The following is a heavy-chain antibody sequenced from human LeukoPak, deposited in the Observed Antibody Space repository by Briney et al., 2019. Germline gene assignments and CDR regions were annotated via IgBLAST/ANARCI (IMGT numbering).Heavy chain of an antibody. CDR1: GGSISSGSYY. V-gene: IGHV4-39*07. CDR3: ASSPMVMFDY. CDR2: INHSGST. J-gene: IGHJ4*02. Sequence: YPSETLSLTCTVSGGSISSGSYYWSWIRQPPGKGLEWIGEINHSGSTNYNPSLKSRVTISVDTSKNQFSLKLSSVTAADTAVYYCASSPMVMFDYWGQGTLVTVSS. D-gene: IGHD5-18*01.